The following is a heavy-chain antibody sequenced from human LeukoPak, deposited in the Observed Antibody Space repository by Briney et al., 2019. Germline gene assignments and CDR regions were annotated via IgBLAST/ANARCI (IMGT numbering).Heavy chain of an antibody. CDR3: AKTNSYVNFDY. V-gene: IGHV3-23*01. D-gene: IGHD3-10*02. Sequence: PGGSLRLSCTASGFTFSNYAMSWVRQAPGKGLEWVSITNSSGDITYYAASGKGQFTISRDNPKNTLYLQMNSLRAEDTAVYYGAKTNSYVNFDYWGQGTLVTVSS. CDR1: GFTFSNYA. CDR2: TNSSGDIT. J-gene: IGHJ4*02.